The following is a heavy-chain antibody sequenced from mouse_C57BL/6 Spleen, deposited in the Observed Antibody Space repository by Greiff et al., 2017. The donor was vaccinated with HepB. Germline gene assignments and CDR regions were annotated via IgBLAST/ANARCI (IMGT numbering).Heavy chain of an antibody. D-gene: IGHD1-1*01. CDR2: IRNKANGYTT. CDR3: ARYPPPSVGGAWFAY. Sequence: DVQLQESGGGLVQPGGSLSLSCAASGFTFTDYYMSWVRQPPGKALEWLGFIRNKANGYTTEYSASVKGRFTISRDNSQSILYLQMNALRAEDSATYYCARYPPPSVGGAWFAYWGQGTLVTVSA. CDR1: GFTFTDYY. V-gene: IGHV7-3*01. J-gene: IGHJ3*01.